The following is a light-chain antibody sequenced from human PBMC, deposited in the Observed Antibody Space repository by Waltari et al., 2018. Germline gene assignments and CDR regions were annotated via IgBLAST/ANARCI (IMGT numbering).Light chain of an antibody. J-gene: IGLJ3*02. Sequence: QSALTQPASVSGSPGQSITISCAGTSSDVGSYNSVPWYQQHPGKAPKLMISEVSNRPPGVSNRFSGSKSGNTASLTISGLQAEDEADYYCSSYTTTSTLHVFGGGTKLTVL. V-gene: IGLV2-14*01. CDR1: SSDVGSYNS. CDR2: EVS. CDR3: SSYTTTSTLHV.